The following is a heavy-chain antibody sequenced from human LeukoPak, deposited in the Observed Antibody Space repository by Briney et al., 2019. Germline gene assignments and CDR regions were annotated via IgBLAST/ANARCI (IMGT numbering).Heavy chain of an antibody. CDR3: AKADTTLDPFDH. Sequence: GGSLTLSCAASGFTFDDYTMHWVRQAPGKGLEWVSLISWDAGRTYYADSVKGRFTISRDNSKNSLYLQMNSLRTEDTALYYCAKADTTLDPFDHWGQGNLVTVSS. CDR1: GFTFDDYT. D-gene: IGHD5-18*01. CDR2: ISWDAGRT. J-gene: IGHJ4*02. V-gene: IGHV3-43*01.